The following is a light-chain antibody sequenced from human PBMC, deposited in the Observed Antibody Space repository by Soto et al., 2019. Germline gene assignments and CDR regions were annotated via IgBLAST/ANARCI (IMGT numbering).Light chain of an antibody. CDR1: QGISSY. Sequence: IQLTQSPASLSASVGDRVTITCRASQGISSYLAWHQQKPGKAPKLLIYDGSTLQSGVPSRFSGSGSGTEFTLTISSLRPEDFATYYCHQLNSYPQTFGQGTKVDIK. J-gene: IGKJ1*01. CDR3: HQLNSYPQT. CDR2: DGS. V-gene: IGKV1-9*01.